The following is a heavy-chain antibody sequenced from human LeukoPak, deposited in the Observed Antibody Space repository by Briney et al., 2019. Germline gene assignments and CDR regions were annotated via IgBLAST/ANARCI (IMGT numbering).Heavy chain of an antibody. CDR1: GFTVSSSY. V-gene: IGHV3-66*01. J-gene: IGHJ1*01. CDR3: ASDSYSPEYFQH. Sequence: GGSLRLSCAASGFTVSSSYMSWVRQAPGKGLEWVSVIYTCGSTFYADSVKGRFTISRDNSKNTLYLQMNSLRAEDTAVYYCASDSYSPEYFQHWGQGTLVTVSS. D-gene: IGHD2-15*01. CDR2: IYTCGST.